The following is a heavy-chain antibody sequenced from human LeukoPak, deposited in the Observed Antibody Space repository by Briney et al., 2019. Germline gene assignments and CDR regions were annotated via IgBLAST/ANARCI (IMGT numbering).Heavy chain of an antibody. Sequence: GGSLRLSCAASGFTFSSYAMHWVRQAPGKGLEWVAVISYDGSNKYYADSVRGRFTISRDNSKNTLHLQMNSLRAEDTAVYYCAKDPGSSSWVDYWGQGTLVTVSS. CDR2: ISYDGSNK. D-gene: IGHD6-13*01. CDR1: GFTFSSYA. CDR3: AKDPGSSSWVDY. J-gene: IGHJ4*02. V-gene: IGHV3-30*04.